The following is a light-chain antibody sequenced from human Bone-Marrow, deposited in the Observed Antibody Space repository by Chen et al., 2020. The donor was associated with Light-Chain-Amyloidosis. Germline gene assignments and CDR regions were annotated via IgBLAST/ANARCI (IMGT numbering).Light chain of an antibody. CDR2: DDS. Sequence: SYVLTQPSSVSEAPGQTATIACGGNNIGSTSVHWYQQTPGQAPLLVVYDDSDRPSGIPERLSGSNSGNTATLTISRVEAGDEADYYCQVWDRSSDRPVFGGGTKLTLL. CDR3: QVWDRSSDRPV. V-gene: IGLV3-21*02. J-gene: IGLJ3*02. CDR1: NIGSTS.